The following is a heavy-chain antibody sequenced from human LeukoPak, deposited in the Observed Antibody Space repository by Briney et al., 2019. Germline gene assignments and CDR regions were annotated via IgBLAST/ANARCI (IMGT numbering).Heavy chain of an antibody. CDR1: GFTFSSYA. CDR3: AKGRFLEWLLGDYFDY. CDR2: IGGSDTNT. D-gene: IGHD3-3*01. V-gene: IGHV3-23*01. Sequence: PGGSLRLSCSASGFTFSSYAMSWVRQAPGKGLEWVSTIGGSDTNTYYADSVKGRFSISRDNAENTLYLRMYSLRAEDTAVYYCAKGRFLEWLLGDYFDYWGQGTLVTVSS. J-gene: IGHJ4*02.